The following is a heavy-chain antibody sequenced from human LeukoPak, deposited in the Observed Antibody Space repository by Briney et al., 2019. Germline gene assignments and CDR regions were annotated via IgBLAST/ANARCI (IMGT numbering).Heavy chain of an antibody. D-gene: IGHD5-18*01. CDR1: GYSFTNYW. Sequence: GESLKISCKGSGYSFTNYWIDRVRQMPGKGLEWMGIIYPGDSDIRYSPSFQGQVTISADKSISTTYLQWSSLKASDTAMYYCARSGSVVEGYSHGFQHWGQGTLVTVSS. CDR3: ARSGSVVEGYSHGFQH. J-gene: IGHJ1*01. CDR2: IYPGDSDI. V-gene: IGHV5-51*01.